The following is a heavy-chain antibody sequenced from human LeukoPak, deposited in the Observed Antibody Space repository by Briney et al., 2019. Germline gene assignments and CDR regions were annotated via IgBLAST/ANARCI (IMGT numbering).Heavy chain of an antibody. CDR1: GYTFTGYY. J-gene: IGHJ4*02. D-gene: IGHD1/OR15-1a*01. CDR3: AREKIRATRAHFDY. V-gene: IGHV1-2*02. CDR2: INPNSGGT. Sequence: ASVKVSCKASGYTFTGYYMHWVRQAPGQGLEWMGWINPNSGGTNYAQKFQGRVTMTRDTSISTAYMELSRLRSDDTAVYYCAREKIRATRAHFDYWGQGTLVTVSS.